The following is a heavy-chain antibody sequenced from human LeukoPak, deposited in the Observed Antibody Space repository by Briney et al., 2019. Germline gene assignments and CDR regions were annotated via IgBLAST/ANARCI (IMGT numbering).Heavy chain of an antibody. V-gene: IGHV3-21*01. CDR1: GFTVSSNY. Sequence: GGSLRLSCAASGFTVSSNYMNWVRQAPGKGLEWVSSISSSSSYIYYADSVKGRFTISRDNSKNTLFLQMNSLRAEDTAVYYCARDPDDYGDYSYFDYWGQGTLVTVSS. J-gene: IGHJ4*02. D-gene: IGHD4-17*01. CDR3: ARDPDDYGDYSYFDY. CDR2: ISSSSSYI.